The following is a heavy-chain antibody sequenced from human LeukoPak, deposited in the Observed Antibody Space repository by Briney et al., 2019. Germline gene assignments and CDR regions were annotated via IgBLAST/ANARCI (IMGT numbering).Heavy chain of an antibody. CDR2: ISYDGSNK. D-gene: IGHD7-27*01. CDR1: GFTFSSYG. V-gene: IGHV3-30*18. J-gene: IGHJ4*02. CDR3: AKDGPDWGSYFDY. Sequence: GRSLRLSCAASGFTFSSYGMHWVRQAPGKGLEWVAVISYDGSNKYYADSVKGRFTISRDNSKNTLYLQMNSLRAEDTAVYYCAKDGPDWGSYFDYWGQGTLVTVSS.